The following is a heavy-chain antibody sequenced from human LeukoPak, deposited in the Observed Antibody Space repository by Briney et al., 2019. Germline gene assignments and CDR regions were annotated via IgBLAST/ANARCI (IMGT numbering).Heavy chain of an antibody. D-gene: IGHD3-22*01. CDR2: ISGGGGST. J-gene: IGHJ6*02. V-gene: IGHV3-43*02. CDR1: GFTFDDYA. Sequence: GGSLRLSCAASGFTFDDYAMHWVRQAPGKGLEWVSLISGGGGSTYYADSVKGRFTISRDNSKNSLYLQMNSLRTEDTALYYCAKDERDYYDSSGPMDVWGQGTTVTVSS. CDR3: AKDERDYYDSSGPMDV.